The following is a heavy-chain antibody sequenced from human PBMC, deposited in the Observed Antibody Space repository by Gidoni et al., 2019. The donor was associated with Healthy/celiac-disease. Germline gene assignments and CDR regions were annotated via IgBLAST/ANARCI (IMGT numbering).Heavy chain of an antibody. CDR2: IIPILGIA. D-gene: IGHD3-10*01. CDR1: GGTCSSYT. J-gene: IGHJ4*02. V-gene: IGHV1-69*08. Sequence: QVQLVQSGAEAKKPGSSVKVSCKASGGTCSSYTISWVRQAPGQGLEWMGRIIPILGIANYAQKFQGRVTITADKSTSTAYMELSSLRSEDTAVYYCARERITMVRGNFDYWGQGTLVTVSS. CDR3: ARERITMVRGNFDY.